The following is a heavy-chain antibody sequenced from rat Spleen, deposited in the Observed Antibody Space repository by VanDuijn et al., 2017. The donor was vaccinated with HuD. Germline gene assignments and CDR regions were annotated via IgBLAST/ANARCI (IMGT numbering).Heavy chain of an antibody. CDR2: ISTGGDIT. V-gene: IGHV5S13*01. J-gene: IGHJ3*01. CDR1: GFSFSDFY. CDR3: TRHGGLRNWFAY. D-gene: IGHD1-11*01. Sequence: EVQLVESGGGLVQPGRSLKLSCAASGFSFSDFYMAWVRRAPKKGLEWIASISTGGDITYYRGSVKGRFTISREDAKNTQYLQMDSLGSEDTATYYCTRHGGLRNWFAYWGQGTLVTVSS.